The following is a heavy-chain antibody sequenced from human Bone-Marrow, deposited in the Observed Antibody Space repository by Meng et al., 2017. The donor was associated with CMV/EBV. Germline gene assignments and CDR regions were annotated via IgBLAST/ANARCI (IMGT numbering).Heavy chain of an antibody. J-gene: IGHJ6*02. Sequence: SCTVSGGSISSGGYYWSWIRQHPGKGLEWIGYIYYSGSTYYNPSLKSRVTISVDTSKNQFSLKLSSVTAANTAVYYCARELYCSSTSCDLDRYGMDVWGQGTTVTVSS. CDR3: ARELYCSSTSCDLDRYGMDV. CDR1: GGSISSGGYY. V-gene: IGHV4-31*02. D-gene: IGHD2-2*01. CDR2: IYYSGST.